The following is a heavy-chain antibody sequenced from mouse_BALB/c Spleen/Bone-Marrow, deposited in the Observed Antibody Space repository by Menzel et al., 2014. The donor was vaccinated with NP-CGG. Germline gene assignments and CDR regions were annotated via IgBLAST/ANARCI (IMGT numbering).Heavy chain of an antibody. CDR2: INPDSSTI. J-gene: IGHJ3*01. V-gene: IGHV4-1*02. CDR3: ARLSYYGRFAY. Sequence: DVMLVESGGGLVQPGGSLKLSCAASGFDFSRYWMSWVRQAPGKGLKWIGEINPDSSTINYTPSLKDKFIISRDNAKNTLYLQMSTVRYEDTALYYCARLSYYGRFAYWGQGTLVTVSA. D-gene: IGHD1-1*01. CDR1: GFDFSRYW.